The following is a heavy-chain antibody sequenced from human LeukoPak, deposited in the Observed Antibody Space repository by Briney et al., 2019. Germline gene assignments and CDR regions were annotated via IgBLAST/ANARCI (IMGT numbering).Heavy chain of an antibody. CDR2: IYYSGST. CDR1: GGSISSSSYY. Sequence: SETLSLTCTVSGGSISSSSYYWGWIRQPPGKGLEWIGSIYYSGSTYYNPSLKSRVTISVGTSKNQFSLKVRPVTAADTAVYYCARVRYYDSRGPTLDYWGQGTLVTVSS. CDR3: ARVRYYDSRGPTLDY. V-gene: IGHV4-39*07. J-gene: IGHJ4*02. D-gene: IGHD3-22*01.